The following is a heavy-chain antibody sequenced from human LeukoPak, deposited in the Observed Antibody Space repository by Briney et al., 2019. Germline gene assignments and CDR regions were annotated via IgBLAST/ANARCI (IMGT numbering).Heavy chain of an antibody. J-gene: IGHJ4*01. CDR2: IWFDGSSE. CDR3: ARDQRYYDSSGYLDY. D-gene: IGHD3-22*01. V-gene: IGHV3-33*01. Sequence: GGALRLSCEASGFIFSNYAMHWGRQAPGKGLGWGAAIWFDGSSEYYADSVKGRITVSRDNSKNTLYLQVDSLRAGDTAVYFCARDQRYYDSSGYLDYWGHGTLVTVSS. CDR1: GFIFSNYA.